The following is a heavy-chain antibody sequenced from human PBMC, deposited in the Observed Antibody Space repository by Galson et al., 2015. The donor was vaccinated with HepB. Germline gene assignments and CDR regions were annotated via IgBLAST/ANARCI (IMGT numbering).Heavy chain of an antibody. V-gene: IGHV1-18*04. J-gene: IGHJ4*02. Sequence: SVKVSCKASGYTFTSYGISWVRQAPGQGLEWMGWISAYNGNTNYAQKLQGRVTMTTDTSTSTAYMELRSLRSDDTAVYYCARWSDSSGWYVASDDYWGQGTLVTVSS. CDR1: GYTFTSYG. CDR3: ARWSDSSGWYVASDDY. CDR2: ISAYNGNT. D-gene: IGHD6-19*01.